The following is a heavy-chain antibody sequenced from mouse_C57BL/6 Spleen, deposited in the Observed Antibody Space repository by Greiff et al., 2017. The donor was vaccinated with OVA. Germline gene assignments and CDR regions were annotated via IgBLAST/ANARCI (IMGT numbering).Heavy chain of an antibody. CDR2: ISSGSSTI. Sequence: EVKVVESGGGLVKPGGSLKLSCAASGFTFSDYGMHWVRQAPEKGLEWVAYISSGSSTIYYADTVKGRFTISRDNATNTLFLQMTSLRSEDTAMYYCARTYDGYYGSMDYWGQGTSVTVSS. CDR3: ARTYDGYYGSMDY. D-gene: IGHD2-3*01. V-gene: IGHV5-17*01. J-gene: IGHJ4*01. CDR1: GFTFSDYG.